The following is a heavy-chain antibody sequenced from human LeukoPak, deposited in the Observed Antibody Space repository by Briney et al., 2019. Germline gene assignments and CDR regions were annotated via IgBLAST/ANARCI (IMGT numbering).Heavy chain of an antibody. V-gene: IGHV1-69*13. CDR3: ARDQRPSCLGGICYSGDY. Sequence: ASVKVSCKASGGTFHSYIVTWVRQAPEQGLEWMGGIVPIIGTANYAQKFQGRVTITADDSTSTAYMELRSLRSEDTAIYYCARDQRPSCLGGICYSGDYWGQGTLVTVTS. D-gene: IGHD2-15*01. CDR2: IVPIIGTA. J-gene: IGHJ4*02. CDR1: GGTFHSYI.